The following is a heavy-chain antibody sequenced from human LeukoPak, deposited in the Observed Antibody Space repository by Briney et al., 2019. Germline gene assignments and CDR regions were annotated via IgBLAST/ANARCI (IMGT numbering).Heavy chain of an antibody. Sequence: ASVKVSCKASGYTFTGYYMHWVRQAPGQGLEWMGWINPNSGGTKYAQKFQGRVTMTRDTSISTAYMELSRLRSDDTAVYYCARDLGVLEWLATTDNWFDPWGQGTLVTVSS. D-gene: IGHD3-3*01. J-gene: IGHJ5*02. CDR2: INPNSGGT. CDR3: ARDLGVLEWLATTDNWFDP. V-gene: IGHV1-2*02. CDR1: GYTFTGYY.